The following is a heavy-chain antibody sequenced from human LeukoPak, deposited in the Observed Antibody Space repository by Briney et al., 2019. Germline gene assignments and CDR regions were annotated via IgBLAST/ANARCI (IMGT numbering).Heavy chain of an antibody. J-gene: IGHJ4*02. V-gene: IGHV3-21*01. D-gene: IGHD3-9*01. CDR3: ARETHYDILTGYFFDY. CDR1: GFTFSNYS. CDR2: ISSSSSYI. Sequence: PGGSLRLSCAASGFTFSNYSMNWVRQAPGKGLEWVSSISSSSSYIYYADSVKGRFTISRDNAKNSLYLQMNSLRAEDTAVYYCARETHYDILTGYFFDYWGQGTLVTVSS.